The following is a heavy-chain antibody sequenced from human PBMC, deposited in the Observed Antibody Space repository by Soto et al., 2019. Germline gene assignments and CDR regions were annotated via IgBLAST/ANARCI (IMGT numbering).Heavy chain of an antibody. Sequence: QVQLVESGGGVVQPGRSLRLSCAASGFTFSSYAMHWVRQAPGKGLEWVAVISYDGSNKYYADSVKGRFTISRDNSKNTLYLQMNSLRAEDTAVYYCARDFFPTPDYGDYEGQYYYYGMDVWGQGTTVTVSS. J-gene: IGHJ6*02. CDR2: ISYDGSNK. D-gene: IGHD4-17*01. CDR3: ARDFFPTPDYGDYEGQYYYYGMDV. V-gene: IGHV3-30-3*01. CDR1: GFTFSSYA.